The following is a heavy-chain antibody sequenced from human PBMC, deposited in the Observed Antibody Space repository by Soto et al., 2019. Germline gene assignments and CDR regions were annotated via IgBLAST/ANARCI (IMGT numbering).Heavy chain of an antibody. Sequence: PGWSLRLSCAASGFTFSSYSMNWVRQTPGKGLEWVSSISSSSSDIYYADSVKGRFTISRDNAKNSLYLQMNSLRAEDTALYYCVRDRRWWWLRPYGMEVWGEGTTVTVS. CDR3: VRDRRWWWLRPYGMEV. V-gene: IGHV3-21*01. J-gene: IGHJ6*02. CDR2: ISSSSSDI. CDR1: GFTFSSYS. D-gene: IGHD5-12*01.